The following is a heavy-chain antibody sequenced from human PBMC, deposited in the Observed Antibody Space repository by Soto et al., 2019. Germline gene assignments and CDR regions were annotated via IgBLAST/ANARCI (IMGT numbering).Heavy chain of an antibody. J-gene: IGHJ4*02. CDR3: ARAGLTTLEMATTF. CDR1: GYTFTGYY. V-gene: IGHV1-2*02. D-gene: IGHD1-1*01. Sequence: ASVKVSCKASGYTFTGYYMNWVRQAPGQGVEWMGWINANSGGTKYAQKFQGRVTMTRYTSISTAYMELSRLTSDDTAVYYCARAGLTTLEMATTFWGQGTLVTVSS. CDR2: INANSGGT.